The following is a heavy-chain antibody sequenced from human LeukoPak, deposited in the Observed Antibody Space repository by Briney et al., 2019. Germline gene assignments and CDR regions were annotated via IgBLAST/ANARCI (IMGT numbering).Heavy chain of an antibody. Sequence: PGGSLRLSCAASGFTFSSYAMSWVRQAPGKGLEWVSVIYSGGSTYYADSVKGRFTISRDNSKNTLYLQMNSLRAEDTAVYYCARDGGYSYGPGWGQGTLVTVSS. J-gene: IGHJ4*02. D-gene: IGHD5-18*01. CDR1: GFTFSSYA. CDR3: ARDGGYSYGPG. V-gene: IGHV3-66*01. CDR2: IYSGGST.